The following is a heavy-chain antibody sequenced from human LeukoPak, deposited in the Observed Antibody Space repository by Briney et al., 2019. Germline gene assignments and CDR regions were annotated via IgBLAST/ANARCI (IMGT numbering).Heavy chain of an antibody. D-gene: IGHD1-7*01. V-gene: IGHV4-59*08. CDR3: ARRTLTGTENAFDI. J-gene: IGHJ3*02. CDR1: GGSISSYY. CDR2: IYYSGST. Sequence: SETLSLTCTVSGGSISSYYWSWIRQPPGKGLEWIGYIYYSGSTNYNPSLKSRVTISVDASKNQFSPKLNSVTAADTAVYYCARRTLTGTENAFDIWGQGTMVTVSS.